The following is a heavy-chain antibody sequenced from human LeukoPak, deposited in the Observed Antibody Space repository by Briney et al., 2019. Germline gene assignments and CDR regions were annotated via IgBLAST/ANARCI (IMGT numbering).Heavy chain of an antibody. V-gene: IGHV3-23*01. Sequence: GGSLRLSCAASGFTFSSYAMSWVRQAPGKGLEWVSAISGSGGSTYYADSVKGRFTISRDNSKNTLYLQMNSLRAEDTAVYYCAKFGDFESLTNLMTYYYYYYMDVWGKGITVTVSS. D-gene: IGHD3-16*01. CDR3: AKFGDFESLTNLMTYYYYYYMDV. J-gene: IGHJ6*03. CDR2: ISGSGGST. CDR1: GFTFSSYA.